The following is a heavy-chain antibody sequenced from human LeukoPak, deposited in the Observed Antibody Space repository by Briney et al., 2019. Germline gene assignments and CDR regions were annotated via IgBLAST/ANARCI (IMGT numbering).Heavy chain of an antibody. J-gene: IGHJ4*02. Sequence: ASVKVSCKASGYTFTSYAMNWVRQAPGQGLEWMGWIIPIFGTANYAQKFQGRVTITADESTSTAYMELSSLRSEDTAVYYCARDTTYGSGSYYDYWGQGTLVTVSS. V-gene: IGHV1-69*13. CDR1: GYTFTSYA. CDR3: ARDTTYGSGSYYDY. D-gene: IGHD3-10*01. CDR2: IIPIFGTA.